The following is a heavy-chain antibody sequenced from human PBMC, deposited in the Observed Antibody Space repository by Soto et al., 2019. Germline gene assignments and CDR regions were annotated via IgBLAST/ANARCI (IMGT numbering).Heavy chain of an antibody. Sequence: SETLSLTCSVSGGSVSSGSTYWTWIRQPPGKGLEWIGYIYFSGSANYNPSLKSRVTMSVDTSKDQFSLKLTSVTPADTAVYYCARARLYCSGDSWWPSGFDPWGRGTLVTVSS. CDR2: IYFSGSA. CDR1: GGSVSSGSTY. V-gene: IGHV4-61*01. J-gene: IGHJ5*01. CDR3: ARARLYCSGDSWWPSGFDP. D-gene: IGHD2-15*01.